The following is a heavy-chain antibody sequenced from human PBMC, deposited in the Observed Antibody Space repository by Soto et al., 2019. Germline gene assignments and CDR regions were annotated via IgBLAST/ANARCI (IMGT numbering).Heavy chain of an antibody. D-gene: IGHD6-19*01. V-gene: IGHV1-2*02. J-gene: IGHJ6*02. CDR2: INPNSGGT. CDR1: GYTFTGYY. CDR3: ASPPNESSGYYYGMDV. Sequence: GASVKVSCKASGYTFTGYYMHWVRQAPGQGLEWMGWINPNSGGTNYAQKFQGRVTITADESTSTAYMELSSLRSEDTAVYYCASPPNESSGYYYGMDVWGQGTTVTVSS.